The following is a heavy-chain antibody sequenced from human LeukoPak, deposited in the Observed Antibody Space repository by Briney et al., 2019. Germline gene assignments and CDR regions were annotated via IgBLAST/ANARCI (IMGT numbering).Heavy chain of an antibody. CDR3: ARGYSGSYPADY. Sequence: ASVKVSCKASGYTFTGFGISWVRQAPGQGLEWMGGIIPIFGTASYAQKFQGRVTITADESTSTAYMELSSLRSEDTAVYYCARGYSGSYPADYWGQGTLVTVSS. CDR2: IIPIFGTA. J-gene: IGHJ4*02. CDR1: GYTFTGFG. V-gene: IGHV1-69*13. D-gene: IGHD1-26*01.